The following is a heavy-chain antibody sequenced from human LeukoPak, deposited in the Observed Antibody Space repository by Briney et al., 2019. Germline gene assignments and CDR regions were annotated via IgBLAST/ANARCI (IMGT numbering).Heavy chain of an antibody. CDR1: GGSISSRNNY. CDR2: IYYSGST. J-gene: IGHJ4*02. D-gene: IGHD3-16*02. Sequence: SETLSLTCTVSGGSISSRNNYWGWIRQPPGKGLEWIGHIYYSGSTNYNPSLKSRVTISVDTSKNQFSLKLSSVTAADTAVYYCARETTYYDYVWGSYRYFDYWGQGTLVTVSS. CDR3: ARETTYYDYVWGSYRYFDY. V-gene: IGHV4-61*05.